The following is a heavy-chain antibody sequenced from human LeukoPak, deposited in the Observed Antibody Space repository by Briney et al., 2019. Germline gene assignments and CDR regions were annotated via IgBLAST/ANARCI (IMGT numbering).Heavy chain of an antibody. V-gene: IGHV1-3*01. D-gene: IGHD3-22*01. CDR1: GYTFTSYA. Sequence: ASVKVSCKASGYTFTSYAMHWVRQAPGQRLEWMGWINVGNGNTKYSQKFQGRVTITRDTSASTAYMELSSLRSEDTAVYYCARPLRNYYDSSGYSFDYWGQGTLVTVSS. CDR2: INVGNGNT. J-gene: IGHJ4*02. CDR3: ARPLRNYYDSSGYSFDY.